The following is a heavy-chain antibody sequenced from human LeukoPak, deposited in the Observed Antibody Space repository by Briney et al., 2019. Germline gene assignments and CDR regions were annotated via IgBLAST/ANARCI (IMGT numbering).Heavy chain of an antibody. CDR3: ARLTGIAAAGDY. CDR2: IHYSGST. Sequence: PSETLSLTCTVSGGSISTYYWSWIRQPPGKGLEWIGYIHYSGSTNYNPSLKSRVTISVGTSKNQFSLKLSSVTAADTAVYYCARLTGIAAAGDYWGQGTLVTVSS. J-gene: IGHJ4*02. CDR1: GGSISTYY. D-gene: IGHD6-13*01. V-gene: IGHV4-59*08.